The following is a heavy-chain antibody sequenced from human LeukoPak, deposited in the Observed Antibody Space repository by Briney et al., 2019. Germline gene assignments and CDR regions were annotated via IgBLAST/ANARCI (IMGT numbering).Heavy chain of an antibody. J-gene: IGHJ4*02. CDR2: INSLSTYI. V-gene: IGHV3-21*01. Sequence: GGSLRLSCTASGFTFTSYSLNWVRQAPGKGLEWVSSINSLSTYIYYADSVKGRFTISRDNAKNSVYLQMNSLRAEDTAVYYCARAQLWLKGCYDYWGQGTLVTVSS. D-gene: IGHD5-18*01. CDR1: GFTFTSYS. CDR3: ARAQLWLKGCYDY.